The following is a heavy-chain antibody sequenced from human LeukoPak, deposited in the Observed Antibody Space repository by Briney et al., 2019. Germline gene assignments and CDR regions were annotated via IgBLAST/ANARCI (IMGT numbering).Heavy chain of an antibody. CDR3: ARVDTAMVAIDY. CDR1: GFTVSSNY. J-gene: IGHJ4*02. CDR2: IYSGGST. V-gene: IGHV3-66*01. D-gene: IGHD5-18*01. Sequence: GGSLRLSCAASGFTVSSNYMSWVRQAPGKGLEWVSVIYSGGSTYYADSVKGRFAISRDNSKNTLYLQMNSLRAEDTAVYYCARVDTAMVAIDYWGQGTLVTVSS.